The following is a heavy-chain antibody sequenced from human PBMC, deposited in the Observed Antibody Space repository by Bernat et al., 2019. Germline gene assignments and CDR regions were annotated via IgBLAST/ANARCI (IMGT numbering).Heavy chain of an antibody. Sequence: EVHLVESGGGLVQPGGSLRLSCTASGFTFSSYWMSWVRQTPGKGLDWVANIKQDGSEIVYVDSVKGRFTVSRDNAKNSLYLQMNSLRVEDTAVYYCSSDPYHSGGYGAFDMWGQGTMVTVSS. J-gene: IGHJ3*02. CDR1: GFTFSSYW. V-gene: IGHV3-7*03. CDR2: IKQDGSEI. D-gene: IGHD3-22*01. CDR3: SSDPYHSGGYGAFDM.